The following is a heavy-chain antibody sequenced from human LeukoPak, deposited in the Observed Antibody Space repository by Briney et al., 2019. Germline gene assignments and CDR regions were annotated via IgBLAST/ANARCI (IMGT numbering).Heavy chain of an antibody. D-gene: IGHD3-10*01. Sequence: NPSGTLSLTCAVSGGSISSSNWWSWVRQPPGKGLEWIGEIYHSGSTNYNPSLKSRVTISVDKSKNQFSLKLSSVTAADTAVYYCARGPWRLGPSGPLDSWGQGTLVTVSS. CDR2: IYHSGST. J-gene: IGHJ4*02. V-gene: IGHV4-4*02. CDR3: ARGPWRLGPSGPLDS. CDR1: GGSISSSNW.